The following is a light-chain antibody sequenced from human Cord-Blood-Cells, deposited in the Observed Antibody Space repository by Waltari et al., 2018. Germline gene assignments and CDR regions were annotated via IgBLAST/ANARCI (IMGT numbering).Light chain of an antibody. V-gene: IGKV4-1*01. J-gene: IGKJ2*01. Sequence: DIVMTQSPDSLAVSLGERATINCQSRQSVLYSSNNKNYLAWYQQKPGQPPKLLIYWASTRESGVPERFSGSGSGTDFTLTISSLQAEDVAGYDCQQYYSTPYTFGQGTKLEIK. CDR1: QSVLYSSNNKNY. CDR2: WAS. CDR3: QQYYSTPYT.